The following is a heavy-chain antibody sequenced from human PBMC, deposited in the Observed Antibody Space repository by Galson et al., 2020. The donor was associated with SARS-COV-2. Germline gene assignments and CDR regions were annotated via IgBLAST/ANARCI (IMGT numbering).Heavy chain of an antibody. Sequence: GGSLRLSCAASGFTFSDHAMHWVRQAPGKGLEWVAQIFFDGSEKYYGDSVRGRFTISRDSSKNTVYLQMNNLRVDDTAVYCCARDGQSSRGWAFDYWGQGTLLTVSS. J-gene: IGHJ4*02. CDR3: ARDGQSSRGWAFDY. CDR1: GFTFSDHA. D-gene: IGHD6-19*01. V-gene: IGHV3-33*01. CDR2: IFFDGSEK.